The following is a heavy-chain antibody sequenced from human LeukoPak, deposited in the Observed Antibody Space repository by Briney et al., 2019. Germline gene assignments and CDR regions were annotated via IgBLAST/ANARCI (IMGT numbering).Heavy chain of an antibody. D-gene: IGHD3-22*01. CDR1: GYRFTSYW. CDR2: IYPGDSDT. CDR3: ARLGREITMIVVALGAFDI. J-gene: IGHJ3*02. Sequence: GESLKISCKGSGYRFTSYWIGWVRQMPGKGLEWMGIIYPGDSDTRYSPSFQGQVTISADKSISTACLQWSSLKASDTAMYYCARLGREITMIVVALGAFDIWGQGTMVTVSS. V-gene: IGHV5-51*01.